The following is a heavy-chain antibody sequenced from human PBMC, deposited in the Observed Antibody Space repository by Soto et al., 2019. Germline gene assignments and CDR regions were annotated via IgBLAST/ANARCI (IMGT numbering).Heavy chain of an antibody. CDR1: GFTVSSNY. CDR2: IYSGGST. V-gene: IGHV3-53*04. CDR3: ARQRYGDLDY. Sequence: GGSLRLSCAASGFTVSSNYMSWVRQAPGKGLEWVSVIYSGGSTYYADSVKGRFTISRTNSKNTLYLQMNSLGAGDTAVYYCARQRYGDLDYWGQGTLVTVSS. D-gene: IGHD4-17*01. J-gene: IGHJ4*02.